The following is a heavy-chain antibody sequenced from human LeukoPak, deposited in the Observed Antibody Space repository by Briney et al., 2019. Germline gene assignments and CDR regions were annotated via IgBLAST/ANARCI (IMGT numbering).Heavy chain of an antibody. CDR1: GGSISSGGYY. V-gene: IGHV3-53*01. Sequence: PSETLSLTCTVSGGSISSGGYYWSWIRQHPGKGLEWVSVIYSGGSTYYADSVKGRFSISRDNSKNTIYLQLHSLRADDSAVYYCARAPYSSDWYDYYGMDVWGQGTTVTVSS. CDR3: ARAPYSSDWYDYYGMDV. CDR2: IYSGGST. D-gene: IGHD6-25*01. J-gene: IGHJ6*02.